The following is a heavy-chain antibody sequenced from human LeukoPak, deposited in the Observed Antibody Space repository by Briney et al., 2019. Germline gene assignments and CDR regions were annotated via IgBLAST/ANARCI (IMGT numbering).Heavy chain of an antibody. V-gene: IGHV3-7*01. CDR2: IKQDGSEK. D-gene: IGHD3-22*01. J-gene: IGHJ4*02. Sequence: GGSLRLSCAGSGFTFSSYWMSWVRQAPGKGLEWVANIKQDGSEKYYVDSVKGRFTISRDNAKNSLYLQMNSLRAEDTAVYYCARDPTYYYDSSGYPLGYYFDYWGQGTLVTVSS. CDR3: ARDPTYYYDSSGYPLGYYFDY. CDR1: GFTFSSYW.